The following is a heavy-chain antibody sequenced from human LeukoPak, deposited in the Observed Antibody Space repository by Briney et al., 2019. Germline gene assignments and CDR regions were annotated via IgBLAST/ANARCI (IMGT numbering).Heavy chain of an antibody. CDR3: AQKYSSGWYDQGFDY. CDR1: GVIFSSYG. CDR2: IRYDGSKK. Sequence: GGSLRLXCAVSGVIFSSYGMHWVRQAPGKGLEWVAFIRYDGSKKYYADSVKGRFTISRDNSKNMLYLQMNSLRPEDTAVYYCAQKYSSGWYDQGFDYWGQGALVTVSS. D-gene: IGHD6-19*01. J-gene: IGHJ4*02. V-gene: IGHV3-30*02.